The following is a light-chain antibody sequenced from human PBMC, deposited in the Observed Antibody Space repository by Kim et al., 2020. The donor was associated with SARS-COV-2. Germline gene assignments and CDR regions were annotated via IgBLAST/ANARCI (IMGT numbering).Light chain of an antibody. Sequence: DIQMTQSPSSVSASVGGRVTITCQASQDISSYLNWYQQKPGKAPKVLIYDASTLQTGVPSRFSGRGSGTDFTFTISSLQPEDVATYYCQQHDSLPYTFGQGTKLEI. CDR3: QQHDSLPYT. CDR1: QDISSY. CDR2: DAS. J-gene: IGKJ2*01. V-gene: IGKV1-33*01.